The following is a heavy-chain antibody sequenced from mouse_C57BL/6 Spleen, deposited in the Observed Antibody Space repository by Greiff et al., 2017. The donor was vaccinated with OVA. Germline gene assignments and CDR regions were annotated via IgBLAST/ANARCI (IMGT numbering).Heavy chain of an antibody. CDR2: IYPGDGDT. CDR1: GYAFSSYW. D-gene: IGHD2-4*01. Sequence: VQLQQSGAELVKPGASVKISCKASGYAFSSYWMNWVKQRPGQGLEWIGQIYPGDGDTNYNGKFKGKATLTADKSSSTAYMQLSSLTSEDSAVYFCARIDYERYLDVWGTGTTVTVSS. V-gene: IGHV1-80*01. CDR3: ARIDYERYLDV. J-gene: IGHJ1*03.